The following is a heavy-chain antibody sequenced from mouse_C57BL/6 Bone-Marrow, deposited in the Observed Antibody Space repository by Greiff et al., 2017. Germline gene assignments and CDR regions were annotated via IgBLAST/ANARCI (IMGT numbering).Heavy chain of an antibody. CDR1: GYAFTSYW. V-gene: IGHV1-80*01. J-gene: IGHJ3*01. CDR2: IFPGDGDT. CDR3: ARGAF. Sequence: QVQLQQPGAELVKPGASVKISCKASGYAFTSYWMNWVKQRPGKGLEWIGQIFPGDGDTNYNGKFKGKATLTVDKTSSTAYMQLSRLTSEDSAVYFGARGAFWGRGTLVTVSA.